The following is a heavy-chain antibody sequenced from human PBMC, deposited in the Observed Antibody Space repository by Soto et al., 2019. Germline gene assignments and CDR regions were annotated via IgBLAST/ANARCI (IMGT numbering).Heavy chain of an antibody. Sequence: VQLVESGGGLVQPGRSLRLSCAASGFTFDDYAMHWVRQAPGKGLEWVSGISWNSGSIGYADSVKGRFTISRDNAKNSLYLQMNSLRAEDTALYYCAKGWSGSYARTNDAFDIWGQGTMVTVSS. CDR3: AKGWSGSYARTNDAFDI. CDR2: ISWNSGSI. V-gene: IGHV3-9*01. J-gene: IGHJ3*02. CDR1: GFTFDDYA. D-gene: IGHD1-26*01.